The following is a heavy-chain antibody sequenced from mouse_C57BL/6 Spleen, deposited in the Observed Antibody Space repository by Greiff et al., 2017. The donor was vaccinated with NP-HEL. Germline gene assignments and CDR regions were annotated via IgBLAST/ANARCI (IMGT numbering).Heavy chain of an antibody. CDR2: INYDGSST. Sequence: EVKLMESEGGLVQPGSSMKLSCTASGFTFSDYYMAWVRQVPEKGLEWVANINYDGSSTYYLDSLKSRFIISRDNAKNILYLQMSSLKSEDTATYYCARDIYSNWYFDVWGTGTTVTVSS. CDR3: ARDIYSNWYFDV. CDR1: GFTFSDYY. V-gene: IGHV5-16*01. D-gene: IGHD2-5*01. J-gene: IGHJ1*03.